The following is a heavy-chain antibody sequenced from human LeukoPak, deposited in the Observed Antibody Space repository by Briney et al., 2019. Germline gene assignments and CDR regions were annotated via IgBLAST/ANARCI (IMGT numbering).Heavy chain of an antibody. CDR1: GFILSDYS. V-gene: IGHV3-21*01. D-gene: IGHD3-10*01. Sequence: PGGSLRLSCVTSGFILSDYSMNWVRQAPGKGLEWVSTMSTSVNYIYYADSVKGRFTISRDNAKKSLYLQMNSLTVEDTAVYYCARDAAKGLYTIVRGVVDYWGQGALVTVSS. J-gene: IGHJ4*02. CDR2: MSTSVNYI. CDR3: ARDAAKGLYTIVRGVVDY.